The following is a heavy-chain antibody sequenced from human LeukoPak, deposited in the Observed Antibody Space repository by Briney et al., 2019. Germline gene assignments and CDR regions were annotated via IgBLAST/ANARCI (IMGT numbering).Heavy chain of an antibody. CDR2: IKQDGSEK. D-gene: IGHD3-3*01. Sequence: PSETLSLTCTVSGGSISSSSYYWGWIRQPPGKGLEWVANIKQDGSEKYYVDSVKGRFTISRDNAKNSLYLQMNSLRAEDTAVYYCARDTYYDFWSGYYGTFDYWGQGTLVTVSS. CDR3: ARDTYYDFWSGYYGTFDY. J-gene: IGHJ4*02. V-gene: IGHV3-7*01. CDR1: GGSISSSSYY.